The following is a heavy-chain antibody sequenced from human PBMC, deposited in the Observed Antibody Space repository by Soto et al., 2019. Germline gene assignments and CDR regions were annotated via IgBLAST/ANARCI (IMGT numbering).Heavy chain of an antibody. V-gene: IGHV4-59*08. CDR3: ARHARGMVANFDY. CDR2: IYYSGST. D-gene: IGHD5-12*01. J-gene: IGHJ4*02. CDR1: GGSISSYY. Sequence: SETLSLTCTVSGGSISSYYWSWIRQPPGKGLEWIGYIYYSGSTNYNPSLKSRVTISVDTSKNQFSLKLSSVTAADTAVYYCARHARGMVANFDYWGQGTLVTVSS.